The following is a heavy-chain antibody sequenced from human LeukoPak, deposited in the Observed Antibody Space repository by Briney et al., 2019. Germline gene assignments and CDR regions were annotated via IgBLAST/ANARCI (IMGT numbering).Heavy chain of an antibody. J-gene: IGHJ4*02. V-gene: IGHV4-39*01. D-gene: IGHD4-23*01. CDR1: GDSITSTPYY. CDR3: ARHLNSGGNSPLVY. CDR2: IYYSGST. Sequence: SETLSLTCTVSGDSITSTPYYWGWIRQSPGKGLEWIEIIYYSGSTYYNPSLKSRVTMSVDTSKNQFSLKLNSVTAADTAVYFCARHLNSGGNSPLVYWGQGTLVTVSS.